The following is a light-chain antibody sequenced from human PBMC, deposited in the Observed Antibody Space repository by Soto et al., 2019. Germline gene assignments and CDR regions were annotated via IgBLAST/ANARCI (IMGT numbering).Light chain of an antibody. CDR3: QVWDSSSMI. J-gene: IGLJ2*01. CDR2: YVS. Sequence: SYELTQPPSVSVAPGKTARITCGGNNIGSKSVHWYQQKPGQAPVLVIYYVSDRPSGITERFSGSNSGNTATLTISRVAAGDEADYYCQVWDSSSMIFGGGTKLTVL. V-gene: IGLV3-21*04. CDR1: NIGSKS.